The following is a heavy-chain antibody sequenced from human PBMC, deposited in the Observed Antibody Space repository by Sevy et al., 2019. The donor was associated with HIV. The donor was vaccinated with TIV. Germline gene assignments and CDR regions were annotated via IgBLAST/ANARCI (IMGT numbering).Heavy chain of an antibody. V-gene: IGHV3-21*01. CDR3: ARSRRYYYDSSGYPARSPIDY. J-gene: IGHJ4*02. CDR1: GFTFSSYS. D-gene: IGHD3-22*01. Sequence: GGSLRLSCAASGFTFSSYSMNWVRQAPGKGLEWVSSISSSSSYIYYADSVKGRFTISRDNAKNSLYLQMNSLRAEETAVYYCARSRRYYYDSSGYPARSPIDYWGQGTLVTVSS. CDR2: ISSSSSYI.